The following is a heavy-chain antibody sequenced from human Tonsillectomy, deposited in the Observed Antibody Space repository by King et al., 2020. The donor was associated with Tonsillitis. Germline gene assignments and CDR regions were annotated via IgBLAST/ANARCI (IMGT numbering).Heavy chain of an antibody. V-gene: IGHV3-15*01. J-gene: IGHJ5*02. CDR3: STDCSSTRCYGWAWFDI. Sequence: VQLVESGGGLVKPGGSLRLSCAASGVNFNYAWMSWVRQAPGKGLEWVGRIKSKIDGETTDYAAPVKGRFTISRDDSKNTLYLQMNSLKTEDTAVYYCSTDCSSTRCYGWAWFDIWGQGSLVTVSS. CDR2: IKSKIDGETT. D-gene: IGHD2-2*01. CDR1: GVNFNYAW.